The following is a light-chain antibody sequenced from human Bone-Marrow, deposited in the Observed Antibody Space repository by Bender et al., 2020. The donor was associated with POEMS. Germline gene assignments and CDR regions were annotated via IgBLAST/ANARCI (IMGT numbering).Light chain of an antibody. J-gene: IGLJ2*01. V-gene: IGLV2-14*01. CDR3: SSYSSSNTFVL. CDR2: DVT. CDR1: SSDIGGFIY. Sequence: QSALTQPASVSGSPGQSITISCTGTSSDIGGFIYVSWFQQHPGKAPKLMLYDVTYRPSGVSHRFSGSKSGNTASLSISGLQTEDEADYYCSSYSSSNTFVLFGGGTKVTVL.